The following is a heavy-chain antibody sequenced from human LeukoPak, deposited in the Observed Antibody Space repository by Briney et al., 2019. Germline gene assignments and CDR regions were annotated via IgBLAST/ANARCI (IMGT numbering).Heavy chain of an antibody. D-gene: IGHD3-10*01. CDR1: GFTVSSNY. CDR3: ARLWFGELLFDY. CDR2: IYSGGST. J-gene: IGHJ4*02. V-gene: IGHV3-53*01. Sequence: GGSLRLSCAASGFTVSSNYMSWVRQAPGKGLEWVSVIYSGGSTYYADSVKGRFTISRDNSKNTLYLQMNSLRAEDTAVYYCARLWFGELLFDYWGQGTLVTVSS.